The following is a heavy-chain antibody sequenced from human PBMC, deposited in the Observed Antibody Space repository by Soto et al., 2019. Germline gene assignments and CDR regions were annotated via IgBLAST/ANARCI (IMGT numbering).Heavy chain of an antibody. V-gene: IGHV4-30-2*01. CDR2: IYHSGST. J-gene: IGHJ5*02. CDR1: GGSINSGGFS. Sequence: QLQLQESGSGLVKPTQTLSLTCAVSGGSINSGGFSWSWIRQPPGKGLEWIGYIYHSGSTHFNPSLKSRVTISVARTKNQFSLKLNSLTAADTAVYHCARELELRLGHGGWFDPWGQGTLVTVSS. D-gene: IGHD1-7*01. CDR3: ARELELRLGHGGWFDP.